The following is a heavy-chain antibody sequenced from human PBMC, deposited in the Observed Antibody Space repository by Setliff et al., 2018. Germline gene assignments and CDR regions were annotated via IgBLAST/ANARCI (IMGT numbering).Heavy chain of an antibody. D-gene: IGHD6-25*01. CDR2: IYYTGST. V-gene: IGHV4-39*01. Sequence: SETLSLTCTVSGGSITSGRYYWGWIRQPPGQGLEWIGSIYYTGSTSHNPSLKTRVTISVDTSKNQFSLKLSSVTAADTAVYYCAGRDFSGGDSWGHGTLVTVSS. CDR1: GGSITSGRYY. CDR3: AGRDFSGGDS. J-gene: IGHJ5*01.